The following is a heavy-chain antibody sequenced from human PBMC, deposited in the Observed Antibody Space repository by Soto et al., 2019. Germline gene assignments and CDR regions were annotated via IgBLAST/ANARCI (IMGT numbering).Heavy chain of an antibody. Sequence: PSETLSLTCTVSGGSVSSGSYYWSWIRQPPGKGLEWIGYIYYSGSTNYNPSLKSRVTISVDTSKNQLSLKLSSVTAADTAVYYCARVNYDFWSGYYFTFDPWGQGTLVTVSS. CDR3: ARVNYDFWSGYYFTFDP. V-gene: IGHV4-61*01. D-gene: IGHD3-3*01. J-gene: IGHJ5*02. CDR2: IYYSGST. CDR1: GGSVSSGSYY.